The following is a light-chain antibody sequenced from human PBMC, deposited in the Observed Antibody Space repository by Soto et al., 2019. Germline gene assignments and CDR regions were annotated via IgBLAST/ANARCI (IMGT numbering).Light chain of an antibody. V-gene: IGKV3-15*01. J-gene: IGKJ1*01. Sequence: EIVMTQSPATLSVSPGERATLSCRASQSVSSNLAWYQQKPGQAPRLLIYGAFTRATGFPARFSGSGSGTDFTLTITSLQSEDFAVYYCQQYNNWPRTFGQGTKVDIK. CDR1: QSVSSN. CDR2: GAF. CDR3: QQYNNWPRT.